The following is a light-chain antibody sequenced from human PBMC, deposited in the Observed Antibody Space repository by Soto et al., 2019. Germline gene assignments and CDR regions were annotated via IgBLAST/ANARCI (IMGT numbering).Light chain of an antibody. CDR2: EVI. Sequence: QSVLTQPASVSGSPGRSITISCTSTSSDIGTYNSVSWYQHHPGKAPKLLIFEVIDRPSGVSDRFSGSKSGNTASLTISSLQFEDEADYYCCSYTTTYTLVFGGGTKLTVL. J-gene: IGLJ3*02. CDR3: CSYTTTYTLV. V-gene: IGLV2-14*01. CDR1: SSDIGTYNS.